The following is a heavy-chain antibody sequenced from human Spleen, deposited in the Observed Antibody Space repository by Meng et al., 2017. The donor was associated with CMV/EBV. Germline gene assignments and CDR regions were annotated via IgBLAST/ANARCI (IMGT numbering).Heavy chain of an antibody. CDR2: ISYDGSNK. J-gene: IGHJ5*02. V-gene: IGHV3-30*04. D-gene: IGHD6-13*01. Sequence: GESLKISCAASGFTFSSYAMHWVRQAPGKGLEWVAVISYDGSNKYYADSVKGRFTISRDNSKNTLYLQMNSLRAEDTALYYCARPGITVAGTRWFDPWGQGTLVTVSS. CDR3: ARPGITVAGTRWFDP. CDR1: GFTFSSYA.